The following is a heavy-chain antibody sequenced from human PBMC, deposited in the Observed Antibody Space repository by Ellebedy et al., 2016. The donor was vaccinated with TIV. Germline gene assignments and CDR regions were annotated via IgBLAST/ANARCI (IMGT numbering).Heavy chain of an antibody. CDR3: ARDFRWAFDH. Sequence: GESLKISCAASGFPFNNYGMHWVRQAPGKGLEWVVVIWYDGSNKYYADSVKGRFTISRDSAKNSLYLQVNSLRDEDTAVYYCARDFRWAFDHWGQGALVTVSS. J-gene: IGHJ4*02. CDR1: GFPFNNYG. CDR2: IWYDGSNK. D-gene: IGHD4-23*01. V-gene: IGHV3-33*01.